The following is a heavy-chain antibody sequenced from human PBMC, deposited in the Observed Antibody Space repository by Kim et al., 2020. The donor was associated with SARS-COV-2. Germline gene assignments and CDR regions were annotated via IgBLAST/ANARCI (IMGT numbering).Heavy chain of an antibody. Sequence: GGSLRLSCAASGFTFSVYGMHWVRQAPGKGLEWVAVIRSDGSNKYYADSVKGRFTISRDNSKNMLFLQMNSLRAEDTAVYYCANFESWGQGTLVTVPS. CDR3: ANFES. J-gene: IGHJ4*02. V-gene: IGHV3-33*06. CDR2: IRSDGSNK. CDR1: GFTFSVYG.